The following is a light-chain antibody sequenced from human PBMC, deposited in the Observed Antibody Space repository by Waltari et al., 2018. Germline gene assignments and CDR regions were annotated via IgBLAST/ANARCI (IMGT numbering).Light chain of an antibody. V-gene: IGKV1-12*01. J-gene: IGKJ2*01. CDR3: QQTNTFPLT. Sequence: DIQMIQSPSSVSASLGDRVTITCRASQDIGRWLAWYQHKPGRAPNLLIFAASNLQNGVPSRFSGSGSGTYFTLTINRLQPEDFATYYCQQTNTFPLTFGQGTKLEIK. CDR1: QDIGRW. CDR2: AAS.